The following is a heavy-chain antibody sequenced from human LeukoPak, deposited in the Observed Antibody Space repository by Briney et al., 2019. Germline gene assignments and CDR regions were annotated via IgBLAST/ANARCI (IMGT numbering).Heavy chain of an antibody. Sequence: SVKVSCKASGYTFTSYYMHWVRQAPGQGLEWMGGIIPIFGTANYAQKFQGRVTITADESTSTAYMELSSLRSEDTAVYYCASPLGHYDSSHTGFDAAFDIWGQGTMVTVSS. V-gene: IGHV1-69*13. CDR3: ASPLGHYDSSHTGFDAAFDI. J-gene: IGHJ3*02. CDR1: GYTFTSYY. D-gene: IGHD3-22*01. CDR2: IIPIFGTA.